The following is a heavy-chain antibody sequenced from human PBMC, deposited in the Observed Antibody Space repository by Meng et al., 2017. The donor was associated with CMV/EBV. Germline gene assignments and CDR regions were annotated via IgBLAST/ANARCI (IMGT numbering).Heavy chain of an antibody. D-gene: IGHD3-3*02. CDR1: GFTFSSYW. J-gene: IGHJ3*02. CDR2: ITQDGSEK. Sequence: LSLTCAASGFTFSSYWMSWVRQAPGKGLEWVANITQDGSEKYYVDSVKGRFTISRDNAKNSLYLQMNSLRAEDTAVYYCARHEHWDAFDIWGQGTMVTVSS. V-gene: IGHV3-7*01. CDR3: ARHEHWDAFDI.